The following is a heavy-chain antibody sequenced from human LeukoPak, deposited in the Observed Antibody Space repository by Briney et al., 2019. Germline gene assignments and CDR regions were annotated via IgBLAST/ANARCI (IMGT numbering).Heavy chain of an antibody. D-gene: IGHD7-27*01. CDR3: ARKGGPLGPPFDN. V-gene: IGHV3-21*01. J-gene: IGHJ4*02. CDR2: ISSSSSYI. Sequence: GGSLRLSCAASGFTFSSYSMNWVRQAPGKGLEWVSSISSSSSYIYYADSVKGRFTISRDNAKNSLYLQMNSLRAEDTAVYYCARKGGPLGPPFDNWGQGTLVPVSS. CDR1: GFTFSSYS.